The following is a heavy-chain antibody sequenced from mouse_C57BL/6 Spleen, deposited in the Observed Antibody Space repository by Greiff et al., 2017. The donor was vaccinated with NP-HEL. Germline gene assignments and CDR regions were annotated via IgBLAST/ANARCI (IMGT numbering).Heavy chain of an antibody. CDR3: ARYELGYYFDY. Sequence: EVKVVESGGGLVKPGGSLKLSCAASGFTFSDYGMHWVRQAPEKGLEWVAYISSGSSTIYYADTVKGRFTISRDNAKNTLFLQMTSLRSEDTAMYYCARYELGYYFDYWGQGTTLTVSS. CDR2: ISSGSSTI. CDR1: GFTFSDYG. J-gene: IGHJ2*01. D-gene: IGHD4-1*01. V-gene: IGHV5-17*01.